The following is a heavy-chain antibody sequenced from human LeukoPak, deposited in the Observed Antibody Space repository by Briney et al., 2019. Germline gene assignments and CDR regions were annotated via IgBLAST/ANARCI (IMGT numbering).Heavy chain of an antibody. CDR1: GYTFTSYA. D-gene: IGHD1-26*01. J-gene: IGHJ4*02. CDR2: INTNTRNP. V-gene: IGHV7-4-1*02. Sequence: ASVKVSCKAPGYTFTSYAMTWVRQAPGQGLEWMGWINTNTRNPTYAQGFTGRFVFSLDTSVSTAYLQISSLKAEDTAVYYCARDSGSYCFDYWGQGTLVTVSS. CDR3: ARDSGSYCFDY.